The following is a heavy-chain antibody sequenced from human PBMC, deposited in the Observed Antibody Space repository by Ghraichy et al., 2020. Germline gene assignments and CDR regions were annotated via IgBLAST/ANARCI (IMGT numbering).Heavy chain of an antibody. J-gene: IGHJ4*02. V-gene: IGHV3-30*18. CDR2: ISYDGSNK. CDR1: GFTFSSYG. CDR3: AKDREGWYGGYYFDY. Sequence: GGSLRLSCAASGFTFSSYGMHWVRQAPGKGLEWVAVISYDGSNKYYADSVKGRFTISRDNSKNTLYLQMNSLRAEDTAVYYCAKDREGWYGGYYFDYWGQGTLVTVSS. D-gene: IGHD6-19*01.